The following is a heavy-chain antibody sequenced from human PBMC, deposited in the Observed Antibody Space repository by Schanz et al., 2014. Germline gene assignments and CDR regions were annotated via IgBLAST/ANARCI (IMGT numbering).Heavy chain of an antibody. V-gene: IGHV1-18*04. J-gene: IGHJ6*02. Sequence: QVQLVQSGAELKKPGASVKVSCKASGYTLSSYGITWVRQAPGQGLEWMGWISARYGNTNYAENLQGGFPITTDTSTNTAYMELRSLRSADTAVYYCARDVPRPYRGYDLQFYYFGMDVWGQGTTVTVS. CDR2: ISARYGNT. CDR1: GYTLSSYG. CDR3: ARDVPRPYRGYDLQFYYFGMDV. D-gene: IGHD5-12*01.